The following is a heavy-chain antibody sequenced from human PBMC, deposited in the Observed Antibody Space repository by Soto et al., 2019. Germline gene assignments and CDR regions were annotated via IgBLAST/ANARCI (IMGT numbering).Heavy chain of an antibody. CDR1: GFTFSSYE. J-gene: IGHJ4*02. CDR2: ISSSGSTI. Sequence: VGSLRLSCAASGFTFSSYEMNWVRQAPGKGLEWVSYISSSGSTIYYADSVKGRFTISRDNAKNSLYLQMNSPRAEDTAVYYCARGQSMYSGFYWGQGTLVTVSS. CDR3: ARGQSMYSGFY. D-gene: IGHD6-6*01. V-gene: IGHV3-48*03.